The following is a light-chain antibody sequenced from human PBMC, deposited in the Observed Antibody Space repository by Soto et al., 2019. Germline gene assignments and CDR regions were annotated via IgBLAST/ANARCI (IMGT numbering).Light chain of an antibody. J-gene: IGKJ1*01. V-gene: IGKV3-20*01. Sequence: EIVLTQSPGTLSLSPGERATLSCRASQSVSSSYLAWYQQKPGQAPRLLIYGASSRATGLPDRFSGSGSGTDFTLTINRLEPEDFAVYYCQQYGSSRATFGQGTKVDIK. CDR1: QSVSSSY. CDR2: GAS. CDR3: QQYGSSRAT.